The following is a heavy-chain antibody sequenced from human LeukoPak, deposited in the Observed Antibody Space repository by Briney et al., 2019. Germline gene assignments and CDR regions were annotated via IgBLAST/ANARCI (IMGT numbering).Heavy chain of an antibody. CDR1: GGSISSYY. CDR2: IYYSGST. CDR3: ARVGPDDSSSWYRFDP. J-gene: IGHJ5*02. Sequence: SETLSLTCTVSGGSISSYYWSWIRQPPGRGLEWIGYIYYSGSTNYHPSLKSRVTISVDTSKNQSSLRSSSVTAADTAVYCCARVGPDDSSSWYRFDPWGQGTLVTV. V-gene: IGHV4-59*01. D-gene: IGHD6-13*01.